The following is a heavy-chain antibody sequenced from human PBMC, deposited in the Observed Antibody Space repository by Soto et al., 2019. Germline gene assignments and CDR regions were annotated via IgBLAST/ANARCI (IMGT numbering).Heavy chain of an antibody. CDR3: ARTLLGSRIADRDDRVFDP. D-gene: IGHD6-6*01. CDR2: IIPIFGTA. Sequence: SVKVSCKASGGTFSSYAISWVRQAPGQGLEWMGGIIPIFGTANYAQKFQGRVTITADESTSTAYMELSSLGSEDTAVYYCARTLLGSRIADRDDRVFDPWGQGTLVTVSS. CDR1: GGTFSSYA. V-gene: IGHV1-69*13. J-gene: IGHJ5*02.